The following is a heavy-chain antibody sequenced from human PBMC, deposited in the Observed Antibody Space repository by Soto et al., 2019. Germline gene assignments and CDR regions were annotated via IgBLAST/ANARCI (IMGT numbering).Heavy chain of an antibody. CDR3: AHSPGAIAAVGLYYFDY. CDR1: GFSLSTTGVA. V-gene: IGHV2-5*02. D-gene: IGHD6-13*01. CDR2: IFWDDDK. Sequence: QITLKESGPTLVKPSQTLTLTCTFSGFSLSTTGVAVGWIRQPPGKALEWLALIFWDDDKRYSPSLRNRLTISKDTSKNQVVLTMTNIAPVDTATYYCAHSPGAIAAVGLYYFDYWGQGTLVTVSS. J-gene: IGHJ4*02.